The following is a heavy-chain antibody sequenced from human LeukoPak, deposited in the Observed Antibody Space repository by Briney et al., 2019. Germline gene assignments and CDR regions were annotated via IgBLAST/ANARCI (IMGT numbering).Heavy chain of an antibody. D-gene: IGHD2-2*03. J-gene: IGHJ4*02. CDR1: GGSFSGYY. Sequence: SETLSLTCAVYGGSFSGYYWSWIRQPPGKGLEWIGEINHSGSTNYNPSLKSRVTISVDTSKSQFSLKLSSVTAADTAVYYCARGLDIVVVPAATEFDYWGQGTLVTVSS. V-gene: IGHV4-34*01. CDR2: INHSGST. CDR3: ARGLDIVVVPAATEFDY.